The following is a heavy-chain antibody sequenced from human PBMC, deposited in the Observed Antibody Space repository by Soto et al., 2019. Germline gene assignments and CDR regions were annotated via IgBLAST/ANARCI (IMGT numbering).Heavy chain of an antibody. Sequence: SETLSLTCTVSGGSIGSDYYHWTWIRQSPERGLEWIGYIHHSGSILYNPSLKSRVTISVDTSKNQFSLHLSSVTAADTAVYFCAREDGGGDTLDVWGQGTTVTVSS. CDR2: IHHSGSI. CDR1: GGSIGSDYYH. V-gene: IGHV4-30-4*08. D-gene: IGHD2-21*02. J-gene: IGHJ6*02. CDR3: AREDGGGDTLDV.